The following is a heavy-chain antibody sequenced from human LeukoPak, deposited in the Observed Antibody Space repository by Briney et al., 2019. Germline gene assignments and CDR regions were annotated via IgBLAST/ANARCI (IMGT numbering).Heavy chain of an antibody. CDR3: ARGGSGWADPFDAFDI. Sequence: SETLSLTCTVSGVSMSNYYWSWIRQTPGKGLEWIGYIYYSGRTNYNPSLKSRVTISVDTSKNQVSLKLSSVTAADTAVYYCARGGSGWADPFDAFDIWGQGTMVTVSS. CDR2: IYYSGRT. CDR1: GVSMSNYY. J-gene: IGHJ3*02. D-gene: IGHD6-19*01. V-gene: IGHV4-59*01.